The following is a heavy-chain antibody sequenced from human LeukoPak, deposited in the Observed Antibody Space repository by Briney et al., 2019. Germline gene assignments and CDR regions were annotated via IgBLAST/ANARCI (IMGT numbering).Heavy chain of an antibody. D-gene: IGHD1-14*01. V-gene: IGHV3-7*01. Sequence: GGSLRPSCAASGLTFSSYWMSWVRQAPGKGLEWVANIKQDGSEKYYVDSVKGRFTISRDNAKNSLYLQVNSLRAEDTAVYYCARNQRRLDYWGQGTLVTVSS. CDR2: IKQDGSEK. J-gene: IGHJ4*02. CDR3: ARNQRRLDY. CDR1: GLTFSSYW.